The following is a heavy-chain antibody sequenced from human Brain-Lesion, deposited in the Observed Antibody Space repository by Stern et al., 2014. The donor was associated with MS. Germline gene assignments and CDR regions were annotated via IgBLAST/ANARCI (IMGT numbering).Heavy chain of an antibody. D-gene: IGHD3-3*01. V-gene: IGHV1-2*02. Sequence: QVQLVQSGAEVKKPGASVKVSCKTSGYIFTGYYIHWVRQAAGQGLEWMAWINPNTGGTKNAQKFQGRVTMSRDTSISTAYVELSSLTYDDTAVYYCARDQRGITIFGVVTDYYYLGMDVWGQGTTVTVSS. CDR3: ARDQRGITIFGVVTDYYYLGMDV. CDR2: INPNTGGT. CDR1: GYIFTGYY. J-gene: IGHJ6*02.